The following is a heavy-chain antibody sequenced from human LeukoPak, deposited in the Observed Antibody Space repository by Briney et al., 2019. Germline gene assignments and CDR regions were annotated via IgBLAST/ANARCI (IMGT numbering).Heavy chain of an antibody. CDR1: GYTFASYD. Sequence: ASVKVSYKASGYTFASYDINWVRQATGQGLEWMGWMNPNSGNTGYAQKFQGRVTMTRNTSISTAYMELSSLRSEDTAVYYCARVYSFPDSYWNYSPFDYWGQGTLVTVSS. V-gene: IGHV1-8*01. J-gene: IGHJ4*02. D-gene: IGHD1-7*01. CDR3: ARVYSFPDSYWNYSPFDY. CDR2: MNPNSGNT.